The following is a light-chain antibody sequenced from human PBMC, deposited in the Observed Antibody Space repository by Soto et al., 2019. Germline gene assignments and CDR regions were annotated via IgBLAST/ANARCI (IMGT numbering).Light chain of an antibody. J-gene: IGLJ2*01. CDR2: EVS. Sequence: QSVLTQPPSASGSPGQSVTISCTGTSSDVGGNKYVSWYQRHPGKAPKLMIYEVSKRPSGVPDRFSGSKSGNTASLTVSGRQAEDEADYYCSSYAGSNNLGVFGGGTKLTVL. CDR3: SSYAGSNNLGV. V-gene: IGLV2-8*01. CDR1: SSDVGGNKY.